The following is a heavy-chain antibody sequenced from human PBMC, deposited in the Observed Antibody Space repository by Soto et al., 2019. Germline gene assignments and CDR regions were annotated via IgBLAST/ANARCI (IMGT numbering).Heavy chain of an antibody. CDR1: GYTFTSYG. CDR3: ARDLPWRVATTAYYYYGMDV. D-gene: IGHD5-12*01. J-gene: IGHJ6*02. Sequence: ASVKVSCKASGYTFTSYGISWVRQAPGQGLERMGWISAYNGNTNYAQKLQGRVTMTTDTSTSTAYMELRSLRSDDTAVYYCARDLPWRVATTAYYYYGMDVWGQGTTVTVSS. V-gene: IGHV1-18*04. CDR2: ISAYNGNT.